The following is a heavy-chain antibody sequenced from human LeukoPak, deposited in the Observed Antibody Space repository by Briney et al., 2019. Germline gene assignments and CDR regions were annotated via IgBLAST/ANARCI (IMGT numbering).Heavy chain of an antibody. CDR3: ARDDCSGGSCYPRDGNWFDP. J-gene: IGHJ5*02. CDR2: IIPIFGTA. CDR1: GGTFSRYA. D-gene: IGHD2-15*01. V-gene: IGHV1-69*13. Sequence: GASVKVSCKASGGTFSRYAISWVRQAPGQGLEWMGGIIPIFGTANYAQKFQGRVTITADESTSTAYMELSSLRSEDTAMYYCARDDCSGGSCYPRDGNWFDPWGQRTLVTVSS.